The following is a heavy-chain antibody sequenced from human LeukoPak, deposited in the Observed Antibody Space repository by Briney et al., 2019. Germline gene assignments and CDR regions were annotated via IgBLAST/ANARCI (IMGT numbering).Heavy chain of an antibody. CDR1: GFMFSAYG. D-gene: IGHD3-10*01. V-gene: IGHV3-30*18. CDR2: TSYDGGNT. CDR3: AKDSSSGSSYYFHGMDV. J-gene: IGHJ6*02. Sequence: GGSLRLSCAASGFMFSAYGMHWVRQAPAKGLECLAVTSYDGGNTYYAASVKGRFTISRENSNNTLDLQMNSLRAEDTAVYYCAKDSSSGSSYYFHGMDVWGQGTTVIVSS.